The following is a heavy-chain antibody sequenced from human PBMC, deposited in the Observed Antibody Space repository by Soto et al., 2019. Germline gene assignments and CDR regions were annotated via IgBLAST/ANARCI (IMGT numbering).Heavy chain of an antibody. D-gene: IGHD2-15*01. Sequence: SGPTLVKPTQTLTLTCTFSGFSLSTSGVGVGWIRQPPGKALEWLVLIYWDDDKRYSPSLKSRLTITKDTSKNQVVLTMTNMDPVDTATYYCAHRVDCSGGSCYFIDVFNIWGQGTMVTVSS. CDR3: AHRVDCSGGSCYFIDVFNI. CDR2: IYWDDDK. CDR1: GFSLSTSGVG. J-gene: IGHJ3*02. V-gene: IGHV2-5*02.